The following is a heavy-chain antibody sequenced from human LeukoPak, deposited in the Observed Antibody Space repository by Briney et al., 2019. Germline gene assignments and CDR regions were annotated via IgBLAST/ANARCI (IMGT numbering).Heavy chain of an antibody. V-gene: IGHV7-4-1*02. CDR3: ARVFSGGIRDY. CDR2: INTNTGNP. D-gene: IGHD3-10*02. J-gene: IGHJ4*02. Sequence: EASVKVSCKASGYTFISYSMNWVRQAPGQGLEWMGWINTNTGNPTYAQGFTGRFVFSLDTSVSTAYLQISSLKAEDTAVYYCARVFSGGIRDYWGQGTLVTVSS. CDR1: GYTFISYS.